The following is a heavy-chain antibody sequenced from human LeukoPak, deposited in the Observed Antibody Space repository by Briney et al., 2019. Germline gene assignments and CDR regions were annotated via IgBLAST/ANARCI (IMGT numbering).Heavy chain of an antibody. V-gene: IGHV4-61*01. J-gene: IGHJ6*03. CDR2: IYYSGST. CDR3: ARAFYPGYYSYMAV. CDR1: DGSITIDSYY. D-gene: IGHD3-3*02. Sequence: SETLSLTCSVSDGSITIDSYYWGWVRQPPGKGLEWIGYIYYSGSTNYNPSLKSRVTISVDTSKNQFSLKLSSVTAADTAVYYCARAFYPGYYSYMAVWGKGTTVTVSS.